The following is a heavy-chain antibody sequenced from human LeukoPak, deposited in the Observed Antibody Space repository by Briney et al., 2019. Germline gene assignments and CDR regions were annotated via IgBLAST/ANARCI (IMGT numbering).Heavy chain of an antibody. J-gene: IGHJ4*02. V-gene: IGHV1-18*01. CDR3: ARDRGTATDPYYFDY. D-gene: IGHD5-18*01. Sequence: GASVKVSCKASGYTFTSYGISWVRQAPGQGLEWMGWISAYNGNTNYAQKLQGRVTMTTDTSTSTAYMELRSLRSDDTAVYYRARDRGTATDPYYFDYWGQGTLVTVSS. CDR1: GYTFTSYG. CDR2: ISAYNGNT.